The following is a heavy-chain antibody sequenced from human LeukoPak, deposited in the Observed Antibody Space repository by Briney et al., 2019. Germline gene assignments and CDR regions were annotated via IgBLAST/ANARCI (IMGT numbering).Heavy chain of an antibody. CDR2: IYSGGST. J-gene: IGHJ1*01. CDR3: AKDRSGPAEH. V-gene: IGHV3-53*05. Sequence: GGSLRLSCAASGFTVSSNYMSWVRQAPGKGLEWVSVIYSGGSTYYADSVKGRFTISRDNSKNTLYLQTNSLRAEDTAVYYCAKDRSGPAEHWGQGTLVTVSS. CDR1: GFTVSSNY.